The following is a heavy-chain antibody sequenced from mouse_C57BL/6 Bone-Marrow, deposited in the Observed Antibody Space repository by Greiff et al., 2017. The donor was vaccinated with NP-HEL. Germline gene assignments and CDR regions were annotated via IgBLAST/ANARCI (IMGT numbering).Heavy chain of an antibody. D-gene: IGHD2-4*01. Sequence: QVQLQQSGAELMKPGASVKLSCKATGYTFTGYWIEWVKQRPGHGLEWIGEILPGSGSTNYNEKFQGKGTFTADTSSNTAYRQLSSLTAEDSAIYYGARGDYDGGYYAMDYWGQGTSVTVSS. V-gene: IGHV1-9*01. J-gene: IGHJ4*01. CDR1: GYTFTGYW. CDR2: ILPGSGST. CDR3: ARGDYDGGYYAMDY.